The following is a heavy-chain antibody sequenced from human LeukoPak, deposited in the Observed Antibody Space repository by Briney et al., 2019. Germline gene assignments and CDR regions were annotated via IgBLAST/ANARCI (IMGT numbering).Heavy chain of an antibody. J-gene: IGHJ4*02. V-gene: IGHV1-2*02. CDR2: IKPNSGGT. CDR1: GYIFTGYY. Sequence: ASVRVSCKASGYIFTGYYMHWVRQAPGQGLEWMGWIKPNSGGTNYAQKFQGRVTMTRDTSISTAYMELSRLRSDDTAVYFCASGPNDYGVYWGQGTLVTVSS. CDR3: ASGPNDYGVY. D-gene: IGHD2-8*01.